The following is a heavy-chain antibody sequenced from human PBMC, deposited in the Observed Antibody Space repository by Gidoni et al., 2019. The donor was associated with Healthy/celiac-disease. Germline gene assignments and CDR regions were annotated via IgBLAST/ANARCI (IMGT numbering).Heavy chain of an antibody. CDR2: IRWHRRNI. CDR1: GFNFDEYA. Sequence: EVQLVESGGGVVQPGRSMRSSSAASGFNFDEYAMRWVRQAPGKGLGWVSGIRWHRRNIGYADSVQGRFTISRDNAKNSLYLQMNSLRAEDTSLSYCAKDLRGDSGDYPGVFDIWGHGTMVTVSS. CDR3: AKDLRGDSGDYPGVFDI. D-gene: IGHD4-17*01. V-gene: IGHV3-9*01. J-gene: IGHJ3*02.